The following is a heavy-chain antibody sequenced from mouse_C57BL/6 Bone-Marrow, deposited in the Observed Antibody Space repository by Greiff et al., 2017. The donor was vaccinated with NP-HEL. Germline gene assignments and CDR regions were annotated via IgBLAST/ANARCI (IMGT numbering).Heavy chain of an antibody. J-gene: IGHJ2*01. V-gene: IGHV1-66*01. CDR2: IYPGSGNT. Sequence: VKLQESGPELVKPGASVKISCKASGYSFTSYYIHWVKQRPGQGLEWIGWIYPGSGNTKYNEKFKGKATLTADTSSSTAYMQLSSLTSEDSAVYYCASNYYGSSYDYFDYWGQGTTLTVSS. CDR3: ASNYYGSSYDYFDY. CDR1: GYSFTSYY. D-gene: IGHD1-1*01.